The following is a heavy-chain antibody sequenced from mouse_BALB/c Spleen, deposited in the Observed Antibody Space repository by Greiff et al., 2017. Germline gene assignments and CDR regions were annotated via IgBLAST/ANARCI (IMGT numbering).Heavy chain of an antibody. CDR2: IDPENGDT. V-gene: IGHV14-4*02. J-gene: IGHJ3*01. D-gene: IGHD2-10*01. Sequence: VQLKESGAELVRSGASVKLSCTASGFNIKDYYMHWVKQRPEQGLEWIGWIDPENGDTEYAPKFQGKATMTADTSSNTAYLQLSSLTSEDTAVYYCTASYYGNYKEAWFAYWGQGTLVTVSA. CDR1: GFNIKDYY. CDR3: TASYYGNYKEAWFAY.